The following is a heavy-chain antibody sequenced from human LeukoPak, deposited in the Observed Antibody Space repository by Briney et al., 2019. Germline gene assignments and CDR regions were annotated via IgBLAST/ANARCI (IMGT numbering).Heavy chain of an antibody. Sequence: PGGSLRLSCAASGFTFSSYSMNWVRQAPGKGLEWVSYISSSSSTIYYADSVKGRFTISRDNAKNSLYLQMNSLRDEDTAVYYCARAGDYDFWSGYYIGWFDPWGQGTLVTVSS. CDR3: ARAGDYDFWSGYYIGWFDP. CDR1: GFTFSSYS. D-gene: IGHD3-3*01. CDR2: ISSSSSTI. J-gene: IGHJ5*02. V-gene: IGHV3-48*02.